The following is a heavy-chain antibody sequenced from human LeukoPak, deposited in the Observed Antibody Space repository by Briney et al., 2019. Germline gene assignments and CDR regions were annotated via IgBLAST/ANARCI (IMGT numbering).Heavy chain of an antibody. CDR3: ASGSYLWGGMDV. J-gene: IGHJ6*02. V-gene: IGHV1-18*01. CDR2: ISADSGDR. Sequence: ASVKVSCKASGDSFSNYGFTWVRQAPGQGLEWMGWISADSGDRYYAQNFQHRVTMTTDTSTTTGYMELRSLRSDDTAVYYCASGSYLWGGMDVWGQGTTVTVSS. D-gene: IGHD3-16*01. CDR1: GDSFSNYG.